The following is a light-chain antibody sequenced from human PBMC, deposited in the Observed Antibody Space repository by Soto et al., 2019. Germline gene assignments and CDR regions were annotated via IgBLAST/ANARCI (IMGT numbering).Light chain of an antibody. J-gene: IGLJ2*01. Sequence: QSVLTQSPSASASLGASVKLTCTLSSGHSNYAIAWHQQQSEKGPQYLMNLNSDGSHTKGDGIPDRFSGSSSGAERYLTISSLQSEDEADYYCQTWGSGIVVFGGGTKVTVL. CDR2: LNSDGSH. CDR3: QTWGSGIVV. CDR1: SGHSNYA. V-gene: IGLV4-69*01.